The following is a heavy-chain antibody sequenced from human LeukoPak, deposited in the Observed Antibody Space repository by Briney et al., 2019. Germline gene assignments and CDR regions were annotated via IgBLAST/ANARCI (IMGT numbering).Heavy chain of an antibody. CDR3: ARDSVIYGY. V-gene: IGHV3-48*03. J-gene: IGHJ4*02. CDR2: ISSSGSTI. D-gene: IGHD3/OR15-3a*01. Sequence: GGSLRLSCAVSGFTFSSYEMNWVRQAPGKGLEWVSFISSSGSTIYYADSVKGRFTISRDNAKNSLYLQMNSLRAEDTAVYYCARDSVIYGYWGQGTLVTVSS. CDR1: GFTFSSYE.